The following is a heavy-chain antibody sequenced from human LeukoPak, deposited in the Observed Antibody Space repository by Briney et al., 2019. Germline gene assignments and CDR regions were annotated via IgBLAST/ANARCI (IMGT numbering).Heavy chain of an antibody. Sequence: PGGSLRLSCAASGFTFSSYWMHWVRQAPGKGLVWVSRINSDGSSTSYADSVKGRFTISRDNAKNTLYLQMNSLRAEDTAVYYCARERGSSNWFDPWGQGTLVTVSS. CDR1: GFTFSSYW. CDR3: ARERGSSNWFDP. V-gene: IGHV3-74*01. J-gene: IGHJ5*02. CDR2: INSDGSST.